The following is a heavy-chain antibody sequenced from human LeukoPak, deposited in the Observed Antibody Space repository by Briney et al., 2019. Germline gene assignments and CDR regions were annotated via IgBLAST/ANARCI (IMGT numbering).Heavy chain of an antibody. V-gene: IGHV3-48*02. D-gene: IGHD3-9*01. CDR3: ARDAIRYSDY. J-gene: IGHJ4*02. Sequence: GGSLRLSCAASGFTFSSYTMNWVRQAPGKGLEWVSSISSSSSAIYYAASVKGRFTISRDNAKNSLYLQMNSLRDEDTAVYFRARDAIRYSDYWGQGTLVTVSS. CDR2: ISSSSSAI. CDR1: GFTFSSYT.